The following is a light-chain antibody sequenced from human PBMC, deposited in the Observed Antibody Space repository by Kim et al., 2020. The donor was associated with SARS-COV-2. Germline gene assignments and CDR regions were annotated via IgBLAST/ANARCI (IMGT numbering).Light chain of an antibody. CDR1: QGMSSY. J-gene: IGKJ2*01. V-gene: IGKV1-39*01. CDR3: QQSFMTPYT. CDR2: ATS. Sequence: DIQMTQSPSSLSASVGDRVTITCRASQGMSSYLSWYQQKPGKAPKLLIYATSNLHSGVSSRFSGSRSGTDFTLIISNLQPEDFASYHCQQSFMTPYTFGQGTKLEIK.